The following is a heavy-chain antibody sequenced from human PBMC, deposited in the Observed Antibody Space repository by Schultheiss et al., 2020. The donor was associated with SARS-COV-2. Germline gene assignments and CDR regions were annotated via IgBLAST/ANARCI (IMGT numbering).Heavy chain of an antibody. CDR3: ARVAARRGYYYYGMDV. D-gene: IGHD6-6*01. CDR1: GFTFSSYG. CDR2: ISYDGSNK. V-gene: IGHV3-30*03. Sequence: GGSLRLSCAASGFTFSSYGMHWVRQAPGKGLEWVAVISYDGSNKYYADSVKGRFTISRDNSKNTLYLQMNSLRSDDTAVYYCARVAARRGYYYYGMDVWGQGTTVTVSS. J-gene: IGHJ6*02.